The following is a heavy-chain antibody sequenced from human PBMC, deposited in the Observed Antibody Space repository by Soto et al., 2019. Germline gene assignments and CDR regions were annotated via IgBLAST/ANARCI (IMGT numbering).Heavy chain of an antibody. Sequence: SETLSLTCTVSGGSISSSSYYWGWIRQPPGKVLEWIGSIFYTGSTYHNPSLKSRVTISVDTSKNQFSLKLSSVTAADTAVYYCARQGRYYNDSSGYYVDYWGKGALVTV. D-gene: IGHD3-22*01. CDR3: ARQGRYYNDSSGYYVDY. J-gene: IGHJ4*02. CDR1: GGSISSSSYY. CDR2: IFYTGST. V-gene: IGHV4-39*01.